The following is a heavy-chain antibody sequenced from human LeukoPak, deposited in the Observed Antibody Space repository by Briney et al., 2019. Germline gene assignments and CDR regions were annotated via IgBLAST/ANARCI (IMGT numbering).Heavy chain of an antibody. D-gene: IGHD1-26*01. J-gene: IGHJ3*02. CDR1: GFTLRTYE. CDR3: AKGLGVGATRFRAFDI. V-gene: IGHV3-48*03. Sequence: AGGSLRLSCTASGFTLRTYEMNWVRQAPGKGLEWVSYISSSGTTIYYADSVEGRFTISRDNAKNSLYLEMNSLRAEDTAVYYCAKGLGVGATRFRAFDIWGQGTMVTVSS. CDR2: ISSSGTTI.